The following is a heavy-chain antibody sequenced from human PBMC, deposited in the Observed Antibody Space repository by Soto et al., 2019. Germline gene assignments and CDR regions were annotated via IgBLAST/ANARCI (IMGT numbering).Heavy chain of an antibody. CDR3: AGDGFIDNVVVTAGGAFDI. CDR1: GGTFSSYA. J-gene: IGHJ3*02. CDR2: IIPIFGTA. Sequence: QVQLVQSGAEVKKPGSSVKVSCKASGGTFSSYAISWVRQAPGQGLEWMGGIIPIFGTANYAQKFQGRVTLTADGXXSXGXTELSSLRSEDTAVYYCAGDGFIDNVVVTAGGAFDIWGQGTMVTVSS. D-gene: IGHD2-21*02. V-gene: IGHV1-69*12.